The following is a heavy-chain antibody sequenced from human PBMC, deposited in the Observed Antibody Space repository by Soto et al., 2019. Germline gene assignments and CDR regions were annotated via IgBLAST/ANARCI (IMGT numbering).Heavy chain of an antibody. CDR1: GFRFNDYY. D-gene: IGHD6-25*01. V-gene: IGHV3-11*01. Sequence: GGSLRLSCAAAGFRFNDYYMTWIRQAPGKGLEWVSYISSGSSTIYYARSVKGRFTISRDNAKNSLYLQMNSLRAEDTAVYYCATSSGALAASFPYYFDYWGQGTLVTVSS. CDR3: ATSSGALAASFPYYFDY. CDR2: ISSGSSTI. J-gene: IGHJ4*02.